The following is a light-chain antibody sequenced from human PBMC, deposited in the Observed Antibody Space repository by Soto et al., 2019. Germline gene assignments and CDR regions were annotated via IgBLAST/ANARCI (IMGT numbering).Light chain of an antibody. V-gene: IGKV3-20*01. CDR3: HHRGT. Sequence: EIVLTQSPGTLSLSPGERATLSCRASQSVTNRYLAWYRQNPGQAPRLLIYGASNRATGIPDRFSGAGSGTDFTLTISRLEPEDFAVYYCHHRGTVGQGTRLEI. CDR1: QSVTNRY. J-gene: IGKJ5*01. CDR2: GAS.